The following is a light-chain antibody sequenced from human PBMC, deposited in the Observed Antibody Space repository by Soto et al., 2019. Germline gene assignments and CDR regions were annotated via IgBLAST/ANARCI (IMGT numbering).Light chain of an antibody. J-gene: IGLJ2*01. CDR2: VNSDGSH. CDR1: SGHRNYA. CDR3: QTWGTGIVV. Sequence: QPVLTQSPSASASLGTSVKLTCTLSSGHRNYAIAWHQQQPEKGPRFLMKVNSDGSHSKWDVIPDRFSGSSSGAERYLTISSLQSEDEAYYYLQTWGTGIVVFGGGTKLTVL. V-gene: IGLV4-69*01.